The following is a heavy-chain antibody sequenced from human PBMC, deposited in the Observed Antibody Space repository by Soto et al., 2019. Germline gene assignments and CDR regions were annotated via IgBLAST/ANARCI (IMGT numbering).Heavy chain of an antibody. CDR2: IYHSGST. D-gene: IGHD2-15*01. J-gene: IGHJ4*02. CDR3: ARGQVVAAQH. V-gene: IGHV4-30-2*01. CDR1: GGSISSGGYS. Sequence: PSEILSLTCAVSGGSISSGGYSWSWIRQPPGKGPEWIGYIYHSGSTYYNPSLKSRVTISVDRSKNQFSLKLSSVTAADTAVYYCARGQVVAAQHWGQGTLVT.